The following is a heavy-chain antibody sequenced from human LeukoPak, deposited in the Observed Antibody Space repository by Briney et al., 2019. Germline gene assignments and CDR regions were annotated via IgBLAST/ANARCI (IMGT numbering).Heavy chain of an antibody. J-gene: IGHJ4*02. CDR2: IYYSGST. CDR1: GGSISSGGYY. Sequence: PSQTLSLTCTVSGGSISSGGYYWSWIRQHPGTGLEWIGYIYYSGSTYYNPSLKSRVTISVDTSKSQFSLKLSSVTAADTAVYYCARGGYYDILTGYYKVFDYWGQGTLVTVSS. CDR3: ARGGYYDILTGYYKVFDY. D-gene: IGHD3-9*01. V-gene: IGHV4-31*03.